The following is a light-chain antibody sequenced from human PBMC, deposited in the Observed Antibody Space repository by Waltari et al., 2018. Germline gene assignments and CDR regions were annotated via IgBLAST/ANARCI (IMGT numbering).Light chain of an antibody. J-gene: IGKJ4*01. CDR2: GAS. Sequence: EIVMTQSTATLSVSPGERATLSCRARQSVSSNLAWYQQKPGQAPRLLIYGASTRATGIPARFSGSGSGTEFTLIITSMQSEDFAVYYCQQYNNWPVFGGGTKVEIK. V-gene: IGKV3-15*01. CDR1: QSVSSN. CDR3: QQYNNWPV.